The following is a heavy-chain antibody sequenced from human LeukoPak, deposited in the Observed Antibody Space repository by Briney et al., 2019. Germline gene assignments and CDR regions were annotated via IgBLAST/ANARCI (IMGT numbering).Heavy chain of an antibody. CDR1: GGSISSYY. J-gene: IGHJ4*02. CDR2: IYTSGST. D-gene: IGHD2-15*01. V-gene: IGHV4-4*07. Sequence: SETLSLTCTVSGGSISSYYWSWIRQPAGKGLAWIGRIYTSGSTNYNPSLKSRVTMSVDTSKNQFSLKLSSVTAADTAVYYCARECSGGSCYPYYFDYWGQGTLVTVSS. CDR3: ARECSGGSCYPYYFDY.